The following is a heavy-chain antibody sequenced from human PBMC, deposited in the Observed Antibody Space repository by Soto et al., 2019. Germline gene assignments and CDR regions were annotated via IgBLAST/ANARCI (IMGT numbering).Heavy chain of an antibody. V-gene: IGHV4-34*01. CDR3: ARTTIFGVVNTYYFDY. Sequence: PSETLSLTCAVYGGSFSGYYWSWIRQPPGKGLEWIGEINHSGSTNYNPSLKSRVTISVDTSKNQFSLKLSSVTAADTAVYYCARTTIFGVVNTYYFDYWGQGTLVTVSS. D-gene: IGHD3-3*01. CDR1: GGSFSGYY. J-gene: IGHJ4*02. CDR2: INHSGST.